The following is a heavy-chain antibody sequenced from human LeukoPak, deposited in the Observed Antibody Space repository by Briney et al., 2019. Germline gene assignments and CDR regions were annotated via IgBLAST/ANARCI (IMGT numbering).Heavy chain of an antibody. D-gene: IGHD2-2*01. CDR3: ASSLGQLLPDDAFDI. CDR1: GGSISSYY. Sequence: SETLSLTCTVSGGSISSYYWSWIRQPAGKGLEWIGRIYTSGSTNYNPSLKSRVTMSVDTSKNQFSLKLSSVTAADTAVYSCASSLGQLLPDDAFDIWGQGTMVTVSS. V-gene: IGHV4-4*07. CDR2: IYTSGST. J-gene: IGHJ3*02.